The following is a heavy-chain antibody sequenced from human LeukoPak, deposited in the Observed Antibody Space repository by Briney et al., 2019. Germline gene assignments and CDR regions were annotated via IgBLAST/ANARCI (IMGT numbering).Heavy chain of an antibody. CDR3: ARGAWDYYYMDV. Sequence: SETLSLTCTVSGGSISSGGYYWSWIRQPPGKGLEWIGYIYHSGSTYYNPSLKSRVTISVDRSKNQFSLKLSSVTAADTAVYYCARGAWDYYYMDVWGKGTTVTVSS. CDR2: IYHSGST. J-gene: IGHJ6*03. V-gene: IGHV4-30-2*01. D-gene: IGHD3-16*01. CDR1: GGSISSGGYY.